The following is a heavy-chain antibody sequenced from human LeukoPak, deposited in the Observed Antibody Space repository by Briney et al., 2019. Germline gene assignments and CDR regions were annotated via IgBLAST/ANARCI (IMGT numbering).Heavy chain of an antibody. D-gene: IGHD6-13*01. CDR3: ARANNSSWHN. CDR1: GFTFSSNW. Sequence: GGSLRLSCATSGFTFSSNWMSWVRHVPGRGLDWVANIKPDGSAQYYAASVKGRFTVSRDNAKNSLYLQMNSLRVEDTAVYYCARANNSSWHNWGQGTLVTVSS. J-gene: IGHJ4*02. CDR2: IKPDGSAQ. V-gene: IGHV3-7*01.